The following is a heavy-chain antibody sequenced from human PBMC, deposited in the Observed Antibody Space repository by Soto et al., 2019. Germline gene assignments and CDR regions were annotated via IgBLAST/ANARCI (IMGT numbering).Heavy chain of an antibody. CDR2: ISSSSSYI. D-gene: IGHD3-22*01. CDR1: GFTFSSYS. CDR3: ARVRRSNNHYYHSNERTNPGSWYFDL. Sequence: EVQLVESGGGLVKPGGSLRLSCAASGFTFSSYSMNWVRQAPGKGREWVSSISSSSSYIYYADSVKGRFTISRDNAKNSLYLQMNSLRAEDTAVYYCARVRRSNNHYYHSNERTNPGSWYFDLWGRGTLVTVSS. V-gene: IGHV3-21*01. J-gene: IGHJ2*01.